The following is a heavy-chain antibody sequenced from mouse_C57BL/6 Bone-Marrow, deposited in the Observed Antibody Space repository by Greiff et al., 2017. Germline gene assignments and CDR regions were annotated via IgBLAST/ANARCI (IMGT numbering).Heavy chain of an antibody. V-gene: IGHV14-2*01. CDR2: IDPEDGET. J-gene: IGHJ4*01. D-gene: IGHD1-1*02. CDR3: ASMVVEGDYAMDY. CDR1: GFNIKDYY. Sequence: EVQVVESGAELVKPGASVKLSCTASGFNIKDYYMHWVKQRTEQGLEWIGRIDPEDGETKYAPKFQGKATITADTSSNTAYLQLSSLTSEDTAVYYCASMVVEGDYAMDYWGQGTSVTVSS.